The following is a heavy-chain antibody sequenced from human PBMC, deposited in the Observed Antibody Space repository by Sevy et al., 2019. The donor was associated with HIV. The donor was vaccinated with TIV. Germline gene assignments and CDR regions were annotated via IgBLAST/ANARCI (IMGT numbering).Heavy chain of an antibody. CDR3: ATAKYYYGSGSFYDFYYYGMDV. Sequence: GGSLRLSCEASGFTLSSYSMTWVRQAPGKGLEWVSYITSDSGSIYYVDSAEGRFTISRDNAKNSLYLKMNSLRDEDTAVYFCATAKYYYGSGSFYDFYYYGMDVWGQGTTVTVSS. CDR2: ITSDSGSI. D-gene: IGHD3-10*01. CDR1: GFTLSSYS. V-gene: IGHV3-48*02. J-gene: IGHJ6*02.